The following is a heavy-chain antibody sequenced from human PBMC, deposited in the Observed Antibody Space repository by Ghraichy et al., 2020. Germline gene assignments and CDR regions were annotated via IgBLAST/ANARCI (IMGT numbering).Heavy chain of an antibody. J-gene: IGHJ2*01. Sequence: SETLSLTCSVSGGSFSSYYWSWIRQPPGKGLEWIGYIDYSESADYNPSLKSRVTISVATSKNQFSLKLSSVTAADTAVYYCARDRNSLYFDLWGRGTLVTVSS. D-gene: IGHD3-16*02. CDR1: GGSFSSYY. CDR2: IDYSESA. V-gene: IGHV4-59*01. CDR3: ARDRNSLYFDL.